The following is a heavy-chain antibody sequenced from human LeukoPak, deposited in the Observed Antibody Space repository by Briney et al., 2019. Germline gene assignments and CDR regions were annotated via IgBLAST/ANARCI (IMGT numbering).Heavy chain of an antibody. Sequence: GGSLRLSCAASGFTFSSYGMHWVRQAPGKGLEWVAFIRYDGSNKYYADSVKGRFTISRDNSKNTLYLQMNSLRAEDTAVYYCAKAPLRYLDHRPPDYFDYWGQGILVTVSS. CDR1: GFTFSSYG. D-gene: IGHD3-9*01. CDR2: IRYDGSNK. J-gene: IGHJ4*02. CDR3: AKAPLRYLDHRPPDYFDY. V-gene: IGHV3-30*02.